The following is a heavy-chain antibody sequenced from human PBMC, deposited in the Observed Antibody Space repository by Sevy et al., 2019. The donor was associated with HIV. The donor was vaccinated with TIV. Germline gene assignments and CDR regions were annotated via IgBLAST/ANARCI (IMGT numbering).Heavy chain of an antibody. J-gene: IGHJ4*02. CDR1: GDSISSGSYY. Sequence: SETLSLTCTVSGDSISSGSYYWGWIRQPPGKGLEWIGSVYYTGSTYYNPSLNSRFTISVNTSKNQFSLKLTSGTAADTAMYYCARHDSDIGWVRGQGTLVTVSS. CDR2: VYYTGST. D-gene: IGHD3-9*01. V-gene: IGHV4-39*01. CDR3: ARHDSDIGWV.